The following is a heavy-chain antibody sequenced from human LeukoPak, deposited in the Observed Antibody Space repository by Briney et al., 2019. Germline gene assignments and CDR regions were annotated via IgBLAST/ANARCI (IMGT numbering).Heavy chain of an antibody. V-gene: IGHV4-39*07. CDR1: GGSISSSSHY. CDR2: IYYSGST. CDR3: ARHLAAATSAFDY. D-gene: IGHD6-13*01. J-gene: IGHJ4*02. Sequence: PSETLSLTCTVSGGSISSSSHYWGWIRQPPEKGLEWIGSIYYSGSTFYNPSLKSRVTISVDTSKNLFSLKLSSVTTADTAVYYCARHLAAATSAFDYWGRGTLITVSS.